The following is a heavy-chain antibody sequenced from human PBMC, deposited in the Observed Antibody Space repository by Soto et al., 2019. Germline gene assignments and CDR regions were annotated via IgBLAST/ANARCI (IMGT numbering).Heavy chain of an antibody. D-gene: IGHD3-10*02. J-gene: IGHJ4*02. V-gene: IGHV3-33*01. CDR2: IWYDGNHK. CDR3: ARDRGMLACDY. CDR1: GFSFRTYG. Sequence: PGGSLRLSCAASGFSFRTYGMHWVRQVPGKGLEWVAVIWYDGNHKYYADSVKGRFTISRDTSKNTLYLEMNSLRAEDTAVYYCARDRGMLACDYWGQGTLVTVSP.